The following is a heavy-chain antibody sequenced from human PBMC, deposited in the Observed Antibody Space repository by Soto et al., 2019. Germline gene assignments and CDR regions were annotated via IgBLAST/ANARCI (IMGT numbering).Heavy chain of an antibody. V-gene: IGHV1-46*01. CDR3: ARDWETTTVTIHFDY. CDR2: INPSGGST. D-gene: IGHD4-17*01. Sequence: ASVKVSCKTSGYTFTSYYMHWVRQAPGQGLEWMGIINPSGGSTSYAQKFQGRVTMTRDTSTSTVYMELSSLRSEDTAVYYCARDWETTTVTIHFDYWCQGTLVAVSS. CDR1: GYTFTSYY. J-gene: IGHJ4*02.